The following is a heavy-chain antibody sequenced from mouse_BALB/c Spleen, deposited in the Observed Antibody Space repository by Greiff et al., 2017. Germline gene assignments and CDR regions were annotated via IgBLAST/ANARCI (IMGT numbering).Heavy chain of an antibody. CDR1: GFTFSDYY. CDR3: ARDRVVATSYAMDY. D-gene: IGHD1-1*01. J-gene: IGHJ4*01. V-gene: IGHV5-4*02. Sequence: EVQLVESGGGLVKPGGSLKLSCAASGFTFSDYYMYWVRQTPEKRLEWVATISDGGSYTYYPDSVKGRFTISRDNAKNNLYLQMSSLKSEDTAMYYCARDRVVATSYAMDYWGQGASVTVSS. CDR2: ISDGGSYT.